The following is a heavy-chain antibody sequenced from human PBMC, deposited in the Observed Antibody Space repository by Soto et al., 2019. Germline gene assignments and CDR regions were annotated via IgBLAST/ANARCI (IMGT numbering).Heavy chain of an antibody. V-gene: IGHV3-23*01. CDR1: GFPFSIFA. CDR2: ISVSGGST. Sequence: GGSLRLSCAASGFPFSIFAMSLVRQSPGKGLDWVSAISVSGGSTYSADSVKGRFTISRDNSKNTLYLQMSSLRAEDTAVYYCARGFSAGTSSPQDFWSQGSLVTVSS. CDR3: ARGFSAGTSSPQDF. D-gene: IGHD6-13*01. J-gene: IGHJ4*02.